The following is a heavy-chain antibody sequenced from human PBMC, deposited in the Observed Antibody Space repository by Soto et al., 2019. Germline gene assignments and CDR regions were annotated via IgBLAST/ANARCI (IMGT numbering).Heavy chain of an antibody. V-gene: IGHV1-69*02. J-gene: IGHJ6*02. D-gene: IGHD1-26*01. CDR2: LIPILGIA. CDR1: GGTFSSYT. Sequence: QVQLVQSGAEVKKPGSSVKVSCKASGGTFSSYTISWVRQAPGQGLEWMGRLIPILGIANYAQKFQGRVTLPADKSTGAAYMELSSLRSEDTAVYYCARGSENYGMDVWGQGTTVTVSS. CDR3: ARGSENYGMDV.